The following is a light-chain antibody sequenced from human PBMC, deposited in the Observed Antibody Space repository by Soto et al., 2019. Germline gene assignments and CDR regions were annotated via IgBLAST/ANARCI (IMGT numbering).Light chain of an antibody. Sequence: QSALTQPASVSGSPGQSIAISCTGTSSDVGGYDQVYWYQQHPGKAPKLMIYAVTTRPSGVSNRFSGSKSGNTASLTISGLQAEDEADYYCSSYTGSGTFFGGGTK. V-gene: IGLV2-14*01. CDR2: AVT. CDR1: SSDVGGYDQ. CDR3: SSYTGSGTF. J-gene: IGLJ2*01.